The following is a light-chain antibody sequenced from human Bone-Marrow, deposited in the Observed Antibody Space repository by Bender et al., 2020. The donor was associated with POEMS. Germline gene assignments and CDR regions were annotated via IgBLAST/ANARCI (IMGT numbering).Light chain of an antibody. Sequence: SYVLTQPPSVSVAPGQTARISCGGDKIESVTVHWYQQKPGQAPVLVVYDDTSRPPGIPERFSGSTSDNPATLTIRTVEAGDEADYYCQVWDSYTDYVVFGGGTKLTVL. CDR1: KIESVT. CDR2: DDT. J-gene: IGLJ3*02. CDR3: QVWDSYTDYVV. V-gene: IGLV3-21*02.